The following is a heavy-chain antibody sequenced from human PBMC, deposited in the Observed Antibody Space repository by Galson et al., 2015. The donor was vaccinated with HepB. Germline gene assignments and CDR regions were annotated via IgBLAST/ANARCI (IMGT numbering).Heavy chain of an antibody. CDR1: GYSFTSYW. V-gene: IGHV5-51*01. CDR2: IYPGDSDT. CDR3: ARQRGSYYYDSSGYYDAFDI. D-gene: IGHD3-22*01. Sequence: QSGAEVKKPGESLKISCKGSGYSFTSYWIGWVRQMPGKGLEWMGIIYPGDSDTRYSPSFQGQVTISADKSISTAYLQWSSLKASDTAMYYCARQRGSYYYDSSGYYDAFDIWGQGTMVTVSS. J-gene: IGHJ3*02.